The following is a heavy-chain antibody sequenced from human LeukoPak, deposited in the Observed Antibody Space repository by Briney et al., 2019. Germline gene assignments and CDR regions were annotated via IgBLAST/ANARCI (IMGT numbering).Heavy chain of an antibody. CDR1: GGSISSYY. Sequence: SETLSLTCTVSGGSISSYYWSWIRQPPGKGLEWIGYINYSGGTNYTPSLKSRVTISIDTSKNQFSLKLSSLTAADKAVDYCAGHVAVAAYYDYCMDVWGQGTTVTVSS. D-gene: IGHD6-19*01. V-gene: IGHV4-59*08. J-gene: IGHJ6*02. CDR3: AGHVAVAAYYDYCMDV. CDR2: INYSGGT.